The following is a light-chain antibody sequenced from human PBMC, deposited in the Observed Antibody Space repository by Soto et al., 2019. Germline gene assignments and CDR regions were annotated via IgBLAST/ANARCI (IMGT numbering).Light chain of an antibody. V-gene: IGKV1-39*01. CDR3: QQSSSTPLP. CDR1: QGINNY. Sequence: DIQMTQSPSSLSASVGDRVTITCRASQGINNYLNWYQQKAGKAPKIIIYGASSLRSGVPSRFSGSASGTDFTLSISSLQPEDFATSYCQQSSSTPLPFGGGTKVEIK. J-gene: IGKJ4*01. CDR2: GAS.